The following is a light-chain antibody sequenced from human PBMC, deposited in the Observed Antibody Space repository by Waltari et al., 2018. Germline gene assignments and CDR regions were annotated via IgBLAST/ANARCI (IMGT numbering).Light chain of an antibody. CDR1: SREVGKYNL. CDR2: GVN. V-gene: IGLV2-23*02. CDR3: CSYAGSITFVL. Sequence: QSALTQPASVLGAPGQSITISCTGTSREVGKYNLVYWYQQHPGRAPKVLMYGVNKLPSGVSNRFSGSKSGNTASLTISGLQAEDEADYYCCSYAGSITFVLFGGGTKLTVL. J-gene: IGLJ2*01.